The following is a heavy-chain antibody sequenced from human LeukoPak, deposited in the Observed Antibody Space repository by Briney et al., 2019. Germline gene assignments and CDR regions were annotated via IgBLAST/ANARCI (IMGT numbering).Heavy chain of an antibody. Sequence: GGSLRLSCAASGFTFSSYAMSWVRQAPGKGLEWVSAISGSGGSTYYADSVKGRFTISRDNSKNTLYLQMNSLRAEDTAVYYCAKDYHVQLPQEDAFDIWGQGTMVTVSS. J-gene: IGHJ3*02. CDR3: AKDYHVQLPQEDAFDI. V-gene: IGHV3-23*01. CDR1: GFTFSSYA. CDR2: ISGSGGST. D-gene: IGHD6-6*01.